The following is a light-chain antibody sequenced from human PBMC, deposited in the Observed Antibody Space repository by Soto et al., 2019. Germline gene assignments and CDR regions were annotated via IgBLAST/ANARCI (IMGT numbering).Light chain of an antibody. V-gene: IGKV1-5*01. CDR3: QQYNTYSPWT. CDR1: QSIETW. Sequence: DIQMTQSPSTLSASIGDTVTITCRASQSIETWLAWYQQKPGKAPKLLIYDASSLQDGVPSRFSGSGSWTDFTLTISSLQPDDFATYYCQQYNTYSPWTFGQGTKVEIK. CDR2: DAS. J-gene: IGKJ1*01.